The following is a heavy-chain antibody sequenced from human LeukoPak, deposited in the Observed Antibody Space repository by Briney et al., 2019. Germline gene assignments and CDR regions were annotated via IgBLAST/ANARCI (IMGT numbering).Heavy chain of an antibody. CDR1: GAFITNSHW. CDR3: ATYFYGEYGSYYSDY. CDR2: IYHSGTT. J-gene: IGHJ4*02. D-gene: IGHD4-17*01. Sequence: PSETLSLTCAVSGAFITNSHWWSWARQPPGKGLEWIGEIYHSGTTNYNPSLKSRVTMSVDKSKNQFSLKLSSVTAADTAVYYCATYFYGEYGSYYSDYWGQGTLVTVSS. V-gene: IGHV4-4*02.